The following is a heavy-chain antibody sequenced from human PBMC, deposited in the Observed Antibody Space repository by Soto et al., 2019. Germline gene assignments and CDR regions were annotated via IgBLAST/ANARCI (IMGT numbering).Heavy chain of an antibody. J-gene: IGHJ5*01. CDR2: FFYPGTT. Sequence: SETLSLTCSVSGGSINSNSYYWGWIRQPPGKGLEWAGGFFYPGTTNYSPSLKDLVTISVDTPKNSFSLILTSVTAADTAVYFCARLVVLASVANAWRQGTLASLSS. CDR1: GGSINSNSYY. CDR3: ARLVVLASVANA. V-gene: IGHV4-39*02. D-gene: IGHD2-15*01.